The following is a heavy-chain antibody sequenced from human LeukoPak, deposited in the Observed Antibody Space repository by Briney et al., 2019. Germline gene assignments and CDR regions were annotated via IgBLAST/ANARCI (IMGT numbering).Heavy chain of an antibody. Sequence: MTSETLSLTCTVSGGSISSSSYYWGWIRQPPGKGLEWIGSIYYSGSTYYNPSLKSRVTISVDTSKNQFSLKLSSVTAADTAVYYCARENYGSGSYKFDYWGQGTLVTVTS. J-gene: IGHJ4*02. CDR1: GGSISSSSYY. CDR3: ARENYGSGSYKFDY. D-gene: IGHD3-10*01. CDR2: IYYSGST. V-gene: IGHV4-39*07.